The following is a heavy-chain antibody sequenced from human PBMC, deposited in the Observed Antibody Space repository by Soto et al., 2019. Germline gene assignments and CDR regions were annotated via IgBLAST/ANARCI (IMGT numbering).Heavy chain of an antibody. Sequence: QVQLVESGGGVVQPGRSLRLSCAASGFTFSSYAMHWVRQAPGKGLEWVAVISYDGSNKYYADSVKGRFTISRDNSKNTLYLQMNSLRAEDTAVYYCARDSPFPPIVGAMDDSDAFDIWGQGTMVTVSS. J-gene: IGHJ3*02. CDR3: ARDSPFPPIVGAMDDSDAFDI. V-gene: IGHV3-30-3*01. D-gene: IGHD1-26*01. CDR1: GFTFSSYA. CDR2: ISYDGSNK.